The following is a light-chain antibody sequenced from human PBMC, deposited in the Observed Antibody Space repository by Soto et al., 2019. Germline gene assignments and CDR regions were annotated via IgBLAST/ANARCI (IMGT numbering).Light chain of an antibody. CDR2: AAS. V-gene: IGKV1-39*01. CDR3: QQRYSTTRT. Sequence: IQMNESPSSLSASVGDRVTITCRASQSISSYLNWYQQKPGKAPKLLIYAASSLQSGVPSRFSGSVSGTDFTLTISCLKHEDGATYDCQQRYSTTRTFCQGTKVDI. CDR1: QSISSY. J-gene: IGKJ1*01.